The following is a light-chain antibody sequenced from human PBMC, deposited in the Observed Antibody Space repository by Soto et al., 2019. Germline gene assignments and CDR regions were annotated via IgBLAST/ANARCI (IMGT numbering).Light chain of an antibody. CDR1: SSDVGGYNY. J-gene: IGLJ7*01. V-gene: IGLV2-14*01. CDR3: SSHTSSSTLGAV. CDR2: DVS. Sequence: QSALTQPASVSGSPGQSITISCTGTSSDVGGYNYVSWYQQHPGKAPKLMIYDVSNRPSGVSNRFSGSKSGNTASLTISGLQAEDEADYYCSSHTSSSTLGAVFGGGTQLTVL.